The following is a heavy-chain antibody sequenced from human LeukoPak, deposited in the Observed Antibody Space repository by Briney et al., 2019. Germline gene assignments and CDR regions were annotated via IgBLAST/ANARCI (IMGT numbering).Heavy chain of an antibody. V-gene: IGHV3-30*18. D-gene: IGHD2-15*01. CDR2: ISYDGSNK. CDR1: GFTFSTYG. CDR3: ANGLRSPTPLAAGYCSGGSCYRSAFDI. J-gene: IGHJ3*02. Sequence: GGSLRLSCAASGFTFSTYGMHWVRQAPGKGLDWVAFISYDGSNKYYADSVKGRFTISRDNSKNTLYLQMNSLSAEDTAVYYCANGLRSPTPLAAGYCSGGSCYRSAFDIWGQGTMVTVSS.